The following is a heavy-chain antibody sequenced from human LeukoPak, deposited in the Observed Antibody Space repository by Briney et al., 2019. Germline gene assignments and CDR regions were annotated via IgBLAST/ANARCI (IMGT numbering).Heavy chain of an antibody. Sequence: GASVKVSCEASGGTFSSYAISWVRQAPGQGLEWVGGIIPVFGTANYAQKFQGRVTITADESTSTAYMELSSLRAEDTAVYYCARQNAVAGTKGLSFEYWGQGTLVTVSS. D-gene: IGHD6-19*01. CDR3: ARQNAVAGTKGLSFEY. CDR2: IIPVFGTA. J-gene: IGHJ4*02. V-gene: IGHV1-69*01. CDR1: GGTFSSYA.